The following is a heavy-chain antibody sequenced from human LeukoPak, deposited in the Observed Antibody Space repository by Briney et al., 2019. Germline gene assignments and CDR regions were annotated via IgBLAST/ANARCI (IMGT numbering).Heavy chain of an antibody. J-gene: IGHJ4*02. Sequence: GEPLKISCEASGYSFTSYWIGWVRQMPGKGLEWMGIIYPGDSDTRYSPSFKGQVTISADKSITTAYLQWSSLKASDTAIYYCARRYGLGSYDDYWGQGTLVTVSS. V-gene: IGHV5-51*01. CDR1: GYSFTSYW. D-gene: IGHD3-10*01. CDR3: ARRYGLGSYDDY. CDR2: IYPGDSDT.